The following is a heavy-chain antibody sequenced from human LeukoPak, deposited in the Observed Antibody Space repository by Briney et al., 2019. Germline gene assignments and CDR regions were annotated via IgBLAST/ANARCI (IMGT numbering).Heavy chain of an antibody. V-gene: IGHV4-39*01. J-gene: IGHJ4*02. D-gene: IGHD6-13*01. CDR2: IYYSGNT. CDR1: GGSISSGIYY. CDR3: ARHVRQQLPPKAFDD. Sequence: PSETLSLTCTVSGGSISSGIYYWGWIRQPPGKGLEWIGSIYYSGNTYYNPSLKSRVTISVDTTKNQLSLKLNSVTAADTALYYCARHVRQQLPPKAFDDWGQGTLVTVSS.